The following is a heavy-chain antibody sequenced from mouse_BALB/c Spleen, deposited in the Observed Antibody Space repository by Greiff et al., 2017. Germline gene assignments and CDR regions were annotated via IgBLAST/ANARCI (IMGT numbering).Heavy chain of an antibody. D-gene: IGHD1-1*01. CDR1: GFTFSSYG. CDR2: ISSGGSYT. Sequence: EVMLVESGGDLVKPGGSLKLSCAASGFTFSSYGMSWVRQTPDKRLEWVATISSGGSYTYYPDSVKGRFTISRDNAKNTLYLQMSSLKSEDTAMYYCARLHYGSSYGAMDYWGQGTSVTVSS. V-gene: IGHV5-6*01. CDR3: ARLHYGSSYGAMDY. J-gene: IGHJ4*01.